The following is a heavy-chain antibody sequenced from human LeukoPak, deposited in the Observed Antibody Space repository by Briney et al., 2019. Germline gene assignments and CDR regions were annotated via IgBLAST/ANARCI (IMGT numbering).Heavy chain of an antibody. D-gene: IGHD4-11*01. CDR2: IYHSGST. J-gene: IGHJ4*02. Sequence: SETLSLTCAVSGGSISSYYWSWIRQPPGKGLEWIGYIYHSGSTIYNPSLKSRVAISVDTSKNQFSLKLSSVTAADTAVYYCARYSSEEPYHFDYWGQGTLVTVSS. CDR1: GGSISSYY. V-gene: IGHV4-59*12. CDR3: ARYSSEEPYHFDY.